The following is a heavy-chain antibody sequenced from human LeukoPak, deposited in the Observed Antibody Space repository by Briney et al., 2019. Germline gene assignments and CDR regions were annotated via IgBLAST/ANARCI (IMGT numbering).Heavy chain of an antibody. CDR1: GFTFSSYA. J-gene: IGHJ4*02. V-gene: IGHV3-23*01. CDR2: ISGSGGST. D-gene: IGHD3-10*01. Sequence: PGRSLRLSCAASGFTFSSYAMSWVRQAPGKGLEWVSAISGSGGSTYYADSVKGRFTISRDNSKNTLYLQMNSLRAEDTAVYYCAKGLLWFGELLGALDYWGQGTLVTVSS. CDR3: AKGLLWFGELLGALDY.